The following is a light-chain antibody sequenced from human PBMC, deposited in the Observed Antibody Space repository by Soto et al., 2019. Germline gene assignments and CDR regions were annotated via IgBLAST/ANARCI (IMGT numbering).Light chain of an antibody. CDR1: QSVSTR. J-gene: IGKJ1*01. CDR3: QQYSVYWT. CDR2: DAS. V-gene: IGKV1-5*02. Sequence: RSSYSSSVGDTVTILFRAGQSVSTRLAWYQQKPGKAPKVLIYDASSWAGGVPSRFTGSGSGTEFTLTINSLQPDDFATYYCQQYSVYWTFGQGTKVDIK.